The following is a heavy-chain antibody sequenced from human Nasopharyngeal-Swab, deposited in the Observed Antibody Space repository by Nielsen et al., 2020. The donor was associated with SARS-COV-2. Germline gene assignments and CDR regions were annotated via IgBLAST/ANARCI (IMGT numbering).Heavy chain of an antibody. Sequence: GGSLRLSCAASGFTFSSYGMNWVRQAPGKGLEWVSGISDGGGSTSYADSAKGRFTISRDNSKKTLYLQMNSLTAEDTAVYYCAKVLAAAVAYYYGMDVWGQGTTVTVSS. J-gene: IGHJ6*02. D-gene: IGHD6-13*01. CDR3: AKVLAAAVAYYYGMDV. CDR2: ISDGGGST. V-gene: IGHV3-23*01. CDR1: GFTFSSYG.